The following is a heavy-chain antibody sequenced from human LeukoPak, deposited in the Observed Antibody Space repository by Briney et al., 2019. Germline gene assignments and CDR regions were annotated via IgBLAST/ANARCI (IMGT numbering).Heavy chain of an antibody. Sequence: GGSLRLSCTASGFTFSSYAIIWVRQAPGKGLEWVSAITGGGDTTYYADSVKGRFTISRDNSKNTLYLQMNSLTVDDTAMYYCAKGGTWNSYYYMDVWGKGTTVTISS. CDR2: ITGGGDTT. J-gene: IGHJ6*03. CDR3: AKGGTWNSYYYMDV. CDR1: GFTFSSYA. V-gene: IGHV3-23*01.